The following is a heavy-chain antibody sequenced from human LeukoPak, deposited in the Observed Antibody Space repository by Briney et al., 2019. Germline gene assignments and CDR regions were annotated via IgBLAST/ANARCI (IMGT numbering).Heavy chain of an antibody. CDR3: ARVGGSSYYYDSSGQFDY. CDR2: IYYSGST. CDR1: GVSISSDSYY. D-gene: IGHD3-22*01. V-gene: IGHV4-61*01. Sequence: PSETLSLTCTVSGVSISSDSYYWSWIRQPPGKGLEWIGYIYYSGSTNYNPSLKSRVTISVDTSKNQFSLKLSSVTAADTAVYYCARVGGSSYYYDSSGQFDYWGQGTLVTVSS. J-gene: IGHJ4*02.